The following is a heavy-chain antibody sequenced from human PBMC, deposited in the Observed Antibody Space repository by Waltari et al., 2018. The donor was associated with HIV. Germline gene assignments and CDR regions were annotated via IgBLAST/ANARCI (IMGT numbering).Heavy chain of an antibody. J-gene: IGHJ4*02. CDR1: GFTLNSVW. CDR3: TSEEDYGSGSHFDY. CDR2: IKTKGDGGAT. V-gene: IGHV3-15*01. Sequence: EVQLVESGGDLLKQGGCLRLSCAASGFTLNSVWMSWVRQAPGKGLEWVGRIKTKGDGGATDYAAAGKGRFTISRDDSKNTVYLQMNSLKIEDTAVYYCTSEEDYGSGSHFDYWGQGTLVTVSS. D-gene: IGHD3-10*01.